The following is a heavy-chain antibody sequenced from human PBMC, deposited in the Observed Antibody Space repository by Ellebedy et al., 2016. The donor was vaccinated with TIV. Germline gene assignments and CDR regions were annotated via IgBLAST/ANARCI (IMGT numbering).Heavy chain of an antibody. CDR2: IKQDGSER. J-gene: IGHJ2*01. D-gene: IGHD5-24*01. V-gene: IGHV3-7*03. Sequence: GGSLRLSYAASGFNFNSYWMSWVRQAPGKGMEWVSDIKQDGSERNYVDSVKGRFTISRDNAKNSLNLQMNSLRAEDTAVYYCARGRRDGFNFGWYFDLWGRGTLVIVSS. CDR1: GFNFNSYW. CDR3: ARGRRDGFNFGWYFDL.